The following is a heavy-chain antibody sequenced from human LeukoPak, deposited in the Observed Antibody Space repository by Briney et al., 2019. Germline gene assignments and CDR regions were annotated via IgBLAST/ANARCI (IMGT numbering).Heavy chain of an antibody. V-gene: IGHV3-23*01. CDR2: ISGGGGGK. CDR1: GFTFTTYA. J-gene: IGHJ4*02. Sequence: PGGSLRLSCGASGFTFTTYAMSWVRQAPGKGLEWVSGISGGGGGKYYADSVKGRFTISRDSSKNTVYLQMDSLRPDDTAVYYCATYGSGNYYKKAFDYWGQGTLVTVSS. D-gene: IGHD3-10*01. CDR3: ATYGSGNYYKKAFDY.